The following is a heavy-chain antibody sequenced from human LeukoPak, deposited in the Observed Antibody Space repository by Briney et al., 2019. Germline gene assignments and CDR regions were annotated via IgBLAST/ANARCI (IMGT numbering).Heavy chain of an antibody. V-gene: IGHV1-8*01. CDR3: ARGAYMVRGVIVAFDI. D-gene: IGHD3-10*01. J-gene: IGHJ3*02. Sequence: ASVKVSCKASGYTFTSYDINWVRQATGQGLEWMGWMNPNSGNTGYAQKFQGRVTMTRNTSISTAYMELSSLRSEDTAVYYCARGAYMVRGVIVAFDIWGQGTMATVSS. CDR1: GYTFTSYD. CDR2: MNPNSGNT.